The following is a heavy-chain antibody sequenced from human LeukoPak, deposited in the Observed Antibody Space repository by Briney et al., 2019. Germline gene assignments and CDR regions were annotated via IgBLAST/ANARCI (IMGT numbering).Heavy chain of an antibody. Sequence: PGTSLRLSCTASGYTFSDYGMHWVRQAPGKGLEWLSVTSYSGVVKFYADSVKGRFTISRDNSKNTLYLQMDSLRAEDTAVYYCARRKDAFDIWGQGTMVTVSS. V-gene: IGHV3-33*08. CDR1: GYTFSDYG. CDR2: TSYSGVVK. CDR3: ARRKDAFDI. J-gene: IGHJ3*02.